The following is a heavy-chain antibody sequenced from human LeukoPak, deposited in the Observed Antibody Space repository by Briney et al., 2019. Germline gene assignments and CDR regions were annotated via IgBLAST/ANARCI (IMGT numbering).Heavy chain of an antibody. CDR1: GFTFSSYW. Sequence: QPGGSLKLSCAASGFTFSSYWMHWVRQAPGKGLVWVSRINSDGSSTSYADSVKGRFTISRDNAKNTLYLQMNSLRAEDTAVYYCARVPYSSGTFDYWGQGTLVTVSS. J-gene: IGHJ4*02. D-gene: IGHD3-10*01. CDR3: ARVPYSSGTFDY. CDR2: INSDGSST. V-gene: IGHV3-74*01.